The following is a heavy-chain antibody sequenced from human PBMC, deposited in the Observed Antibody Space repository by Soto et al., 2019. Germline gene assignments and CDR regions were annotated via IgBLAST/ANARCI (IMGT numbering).Heavy chain of an antibody. Sequence: EVQLVESGGGLVQPGGSLRLSCAASGFTFSSYWMSWVRQAPGKGLEWVANIKQDGSEKYYVDSVKGRFTISRDNAKNSLYLQMNSLRAEDTAVYYCARVHCSRTSCHDNWFDPWGQGTLVTVSS. CDR3: ARVHCSRTSCHDNWFDP. D-gene: IGHD2-2*01. CDR2: IKQDGSEK. J-gene: IGHJ5*02. V-gene: IGHV3-7*05. CDR1: GFTFSSYW.